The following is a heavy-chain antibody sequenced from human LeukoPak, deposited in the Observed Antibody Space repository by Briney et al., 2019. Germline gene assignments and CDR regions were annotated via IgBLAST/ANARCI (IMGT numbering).Heavy chain of an antibody. Sequence: ASVKVSCKASGYGFSGHYLHWIRQAPGQGLEWMGWINPESGETKYAQKFQGRVTMTRDTSISTAYMELRGLRFDDTAVYYCARGIVVVPAAIGSFGYYYYMDVWGKGTTVTISS. CDR3: ARGIVVVPAAIGSFGYYYYMDV. D-gene: IGHD2-2*01. CDR2: INPESGET. J-gene: IGHJ6*03. V-gene: IGHV1-2*02. CDR1: GYGFSGHY.